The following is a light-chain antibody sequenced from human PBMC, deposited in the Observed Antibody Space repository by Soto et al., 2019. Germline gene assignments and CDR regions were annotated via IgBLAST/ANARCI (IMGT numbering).Light chain of an antibody. Sequence: DIQMTQSPSSLSASVGDRVTITCQASQDISNYLNWYQQKPGKAPKLLIYDASNLETGVPSRFSGSGSGTDFTFTISSLQPEVIATYYSQQYDNLPALTFGGGTKVEIK. CDR2: DAS. J-gene: IGKJ4*01. CDR1: QDISNY. CDR3: QQYDNLPALT. V-gene: IGKV1-33*01.